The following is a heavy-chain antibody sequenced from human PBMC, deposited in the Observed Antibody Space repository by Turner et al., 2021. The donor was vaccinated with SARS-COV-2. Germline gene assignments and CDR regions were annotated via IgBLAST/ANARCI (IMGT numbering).Heavy chain of an antibody. CDR2: INNDGASI. Sequence: EVQLVESGGGLVQPGGSLRLSCAGSGFTFSNYWMHWVRQAPGKGLVWVSRINNDGASITYADSVRGRFTISRDNAKNTLYLQMNSLKAEDTAVYYCARDCSSTNCYRSGFNYWGQGTLVTVSS. CDR1: GFTFSNYW. V-gene: IGHV3-74*01. CDR3: ARDCSSTNCYRSGFNY. J-gene: IGHJ4*02. D-gene: IGHD2-2*02.